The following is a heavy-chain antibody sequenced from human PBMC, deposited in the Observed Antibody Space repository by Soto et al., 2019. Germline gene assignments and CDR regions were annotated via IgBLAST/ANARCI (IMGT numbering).Heavy chain of an antibody. D-gene: IGHD5-12*01. CDR2: ISGSGGST. Sequence: GGSLRLSCAASGFTFSSYAMSWVCQAPGKGLEWVSAISGSGGSTYYADSVKGRFTISRDNSKNTLYLQMNSLRAEDTAVYYCAKGVPHVDIVATIDYCGQGTLVTVSS. V-gene: IGHV3-23*01. J-gene: IGHJ4*02. CDR1: GFTFSSYA. CDR3: AKGVPHVDIVATIDY.